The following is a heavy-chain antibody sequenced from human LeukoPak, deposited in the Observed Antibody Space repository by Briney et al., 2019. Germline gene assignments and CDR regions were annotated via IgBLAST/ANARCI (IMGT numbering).Heavy chain of an antibody. J-gene: IGHJ6*03. Sequence: PGGSLRLSCAASGFTFSTYWMSWVRQAPGRGLEWVANIKQDGSEKYYVDSVKGRFTISRDNAKNSLYLQMNSLRAEDTAAYYCARDHRIHYYYYMDVWGKGTTVTVSS. D-gene: IGHD3-3*02. CDR2: IKQDGSEK. CDR1: GFTFSTYW. V-gene: IGHV3-7*01. CDR3: ARDHRIHYYYYMDV.